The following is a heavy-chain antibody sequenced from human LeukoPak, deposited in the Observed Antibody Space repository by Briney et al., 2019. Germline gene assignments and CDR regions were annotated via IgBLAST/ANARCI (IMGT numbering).Heavy chain of an antibody. D-gene: IGHD3-3*01. V-gene: IGHV3-23*01. CDR3: ASSAIFGVVAARNWFDP. CDR1: GFTFSSYA. Sequence: GGSLRLSCAASGFTFSSYAMSWVRQAPGKGLEWVSAVSGSGGSTYYADSVKGRFTISRDNAKNSLYLQMNSLRAEDTAVYYCASSAIFGVVAARNWFDPWGQGTLVTVSS. J-gene: IGHJ5*02. CDR2: VSGSGGST.